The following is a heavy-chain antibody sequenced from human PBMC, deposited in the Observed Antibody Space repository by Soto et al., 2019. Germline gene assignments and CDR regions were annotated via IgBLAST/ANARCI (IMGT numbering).Heavy chain of an antibody. D-gene: IGHD3-10*01. Sequence: GASVKVSCKASGYTFTSYYMHWVRQAPGQGLEWMGIINPSGGSTSYAQKFQGRVTMTRDTFTSTVYMELSSLRSEDSAVYYCARAIYGSGKGGSWFDPWGQGTLVTVSS. V-gene: IGHV1-46*01. CDR1: GYTFTSYY. J-gene: IGHJ5*02. CDR3: ARAIYGSGKGGSWFDP. CDR2: INPSGGST.